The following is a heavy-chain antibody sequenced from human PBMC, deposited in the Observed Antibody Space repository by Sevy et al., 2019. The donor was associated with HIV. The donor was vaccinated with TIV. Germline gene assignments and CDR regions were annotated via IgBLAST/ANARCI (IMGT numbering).Heavy chain of an antibody. V-gene: IGHV3-23*01. CDR3: AKDDHIAVAGLIAFDI. CDR2: ISGSGGST. J-gene: IGHJ3*02. D-gene: IGHD6-19*01. CDR1: GFTFSSYA. Sequence: GGSLRLSCAASGFTFSSYAMSWVRQAPGKGLEWVSAISGSGGSTYYADSVKGRFTISRDNSKNTLYLQMNSLRAEDTAVYYCAKDDHIAVAGLIAFDIWGQGTMVTVSS.